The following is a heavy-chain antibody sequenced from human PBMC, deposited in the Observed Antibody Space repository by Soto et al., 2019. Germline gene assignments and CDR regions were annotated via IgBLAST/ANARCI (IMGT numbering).Heavy chain of an antibody. Sequence: GGSLRLSCVASGFAFSIYGMHWVRQAPGKGLEWVAVISYDATNEHYADSVKGRFTISRDNSRSIVYLQMNSLKTEDTAVYYCALRGFDILNGWGQGTLVTVSS. D-gene: IGHD3-9*01. CDR1: GFAFSIYG. V-gene: IGHV3-30*03. CDR2: ISYDATNE. CDR3: ALRGFDILNG. J-gene: IGHJ4*02.